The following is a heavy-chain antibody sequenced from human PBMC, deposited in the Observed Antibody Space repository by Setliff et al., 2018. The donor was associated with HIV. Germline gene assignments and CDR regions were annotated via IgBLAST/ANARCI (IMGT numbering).Heavy chain of an antibody. CDR3: ARGVRDHREYYYYMDV. CDR1: GYSFTSSG. D-gene: IGHD3-10*01. CDR2: INIRNGNT. Sequence: ASVKVSCKASGYSFTSSGVSWVRQAPGQGLEWMGWINIRNGNTNYAQKFQGRVTMTTDTSTSTAYMGLRSLRSDDTAVYYCARGVRDHREYYYYMDVWGKGTTVTVSS. J-gene: IGHJ6*03. V-gene: IGHV1-18*01.